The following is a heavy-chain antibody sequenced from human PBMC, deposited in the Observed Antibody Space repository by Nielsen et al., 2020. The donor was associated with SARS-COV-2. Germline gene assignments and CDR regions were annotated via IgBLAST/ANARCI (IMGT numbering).Heavy chain of an antibody. Sequence: GESLKISCAASGFTFSSYWMSWVRQAPGKGLEWVANIKQDGSEKYYVDSVKGRFTISRDNAKNSLYLQMNSLRAEDTALYYCASSDGMDVWGQGTTVTVSS. CDR1: GFTFSSYW. CDR2: IKQDGSEK. J-gene: IGHJ6*02. V-gene: IGHV3-7*03. CDR3: ASSDGMDV.